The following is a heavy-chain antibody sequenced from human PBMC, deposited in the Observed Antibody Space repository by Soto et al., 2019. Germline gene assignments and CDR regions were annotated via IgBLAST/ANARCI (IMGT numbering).Heavy chain of an antibody. Sequence: NPSETLSLTCTVSGDSISSSNSHWGWTRQPPGKGLEYIGGVYYGGAIFYSGNIYYNPSLKSRVTISVDTSKNQFSLRLSSVTAADTGVYYCVRYDRINMKPYSPEGFHIWGQGTMVTVSS. CDR3: VRYDRINMKPYSPEGFHI. J-gene: IGHJ3*02. CDR2: VYYGGAIFYSGNI. CDR1: GDSISSSNSH. D-gene: IGHD3-3*02. V-gene: IGHV4-39*01.